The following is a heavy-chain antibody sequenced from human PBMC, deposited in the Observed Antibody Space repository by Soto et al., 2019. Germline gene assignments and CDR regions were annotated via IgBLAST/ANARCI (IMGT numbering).Heavy chain of an antibody. CDR2: ITGSGDYT. CDR1: GFTFSSYA. D-gene: IGHD4-17*01. CDR3: GKDPNGDYFGAFDF. Sequence: EVQMLESGGGLVQPGGSLRLSCADSGFTFSSYALTWVRQAPGKGLEWVSSITGSGDYTRYTDSVKGRFTITRDNAKNTLFLQMKSLRADDTAIYYCGKDPNGDYFGAFDFWGQGTMVTVSS. V-gene: IGHV3-23*01. J-gene: IGHJ3*01.